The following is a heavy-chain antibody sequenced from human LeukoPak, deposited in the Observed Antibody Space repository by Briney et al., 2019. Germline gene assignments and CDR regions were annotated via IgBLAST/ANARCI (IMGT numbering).Heavy chain of an antibody. J-gene: IGHJ4*02. D-gene: IGHD5-18*01. CDR2: ISGSGGST. Sequence: GGSLRLSGAASGFTFSSYAMSWVRQAPGKGLEWVSAISGSGGSTYYADSVKGRFTISRDNSKNTLYLQMNSLRAEDTAVYYCAKGPSKDTTIDYWGQGTLVTVSS. CDR3: AKGPSKDTTIDY. V-gene: IGHV3-23*01. CDR1: GFTFSSYA.